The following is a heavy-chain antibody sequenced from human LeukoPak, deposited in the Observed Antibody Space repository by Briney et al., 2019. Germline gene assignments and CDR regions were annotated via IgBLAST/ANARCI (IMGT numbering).Heavy chain of an antibody. CDR3: ATGRGCSGGSCYFQSSYYYYYMDV. D-gene: IGHD2-15*01. J-gene: IGHJ6*03. V-gene: IGHV3-7*01. Sequence: GGSLRLSCAASGFTFSSYWMSWVRQAPGKGLEWVVNIKQDGSEKYYVDSGKGRFTISRDNAKNSLYLQMNSLRAEDTAVYYCATGRGCSGGSCYFQSSYYYYYMDVWGKGTTVTVSS. CDR2: IKQDGSEK. CDR1: GFTFSSYW.